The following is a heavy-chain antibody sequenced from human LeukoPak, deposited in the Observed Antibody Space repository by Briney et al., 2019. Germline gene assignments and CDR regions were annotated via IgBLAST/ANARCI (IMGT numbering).Heavy chain of an antibody. CDR2: TYYRSKWYN. D-gene: IGHD2-15*01. CDR1: GDSVSSNSAA. CDR3: ARDRRYCSGGSCYSDEFDY. V-gene: IGHV6-1*01. Sequence: SQTLSLTCAISGDSVSSNSAAWHWIRQSPSRGLEWLGRTYYRSKWYNDYAVSVKSRITINPDTSKNQFSLQLNSVTPEDTAVYYCARDRRYCSGGSCYSDEFDYWGQGTLVTVSS. J-gene: IGHJ4*02.